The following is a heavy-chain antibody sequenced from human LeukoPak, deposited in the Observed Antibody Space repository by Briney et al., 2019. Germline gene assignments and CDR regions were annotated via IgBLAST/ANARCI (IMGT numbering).Heavy chain of an antibody. Sequence: SETLSLTCAVYGGSFSGYYWSWIRQPPGKGLEWIGEINHSGSTNCNPSLQSRVTISVDTSKNQFSLKLSSVTAADTAVYYCARGDYGDPPGYYYYGMDVWGQGTTVTVSS. J-gene: IGHJ6*02. CDR1: GGSFSGYY. D-gene: IGHD4-17*01. V-gene: IGHV4-34*01. CDR2: INHSGST. CDR3: ARGDYGDPPGYYYYGMDV.